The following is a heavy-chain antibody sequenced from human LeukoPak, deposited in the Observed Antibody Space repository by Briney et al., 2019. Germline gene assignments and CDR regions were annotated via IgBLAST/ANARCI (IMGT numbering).Heavy chain of an antibody. D-gene: IGHD2-21*02. J-gene: IGHJ3*02. CDR1: GGSISSGGYY. Sequence: PSETLSLTCTVSGGSISSGGYYWSWIRQHPGRGLEWIGYIYYSGSTYYNPSLKSRVTISVDRSKNQFSLKLSSVTAADTAVYYCARYCGGDCYPSDAFDIWGQGTMVTVSS. CDR3: ARYCGGDCYPSDAFDI. CDR2: IYYSGST. V-gene: IGHV4-31*03.